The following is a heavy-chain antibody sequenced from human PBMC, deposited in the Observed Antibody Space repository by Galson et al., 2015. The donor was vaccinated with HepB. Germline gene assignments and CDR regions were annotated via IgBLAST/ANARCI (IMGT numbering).Heavy chain of an antibody. Sequence: SLRLSCAASGFTFSSYATHWVRQAPGKGLEWVAVISYDGSNKYYADSVKGRFTISRDNSKNTLYLQMNSLRAEDTAVYYCARDTQLVNWGQGTLVTVSS. CDR1: GFTFSSYA. CDR2: ISYDGSNK. D-gene: IGHD6-13*01. CDR3: ARDTQLVN. J-gene: IGHJ4*02. V-gene: IGHV3-30-3*01.